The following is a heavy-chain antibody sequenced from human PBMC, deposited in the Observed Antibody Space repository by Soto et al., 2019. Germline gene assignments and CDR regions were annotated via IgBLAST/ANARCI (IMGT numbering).Heavy chain of an antibody. J-gene: IGHJ4*02. D-gene: IGHD3-10*01. CDR1: GRHCSKYS. V-gene: IGHV1-69*02. CDR2: IIPYISVT. CDR3: ASGSAPDLDY. Sequence: QVPLVQSGAEVKKPGSSVKVSCTASGRHCSKYSLRWIRQAPGQGLEWMGRIIPYISVTHYAQKFQGRDTITGYKASGTAYRERNTLRSEDTAVYFCASGSAPDLDYWGQGTLIPVSS.